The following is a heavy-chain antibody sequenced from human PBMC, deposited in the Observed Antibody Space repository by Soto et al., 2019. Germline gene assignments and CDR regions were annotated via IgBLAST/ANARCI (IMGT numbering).Heavy chain of an antibody. V-gene: IGHV3-23*01. CDR1: GIMFSQYA. D-gene: IGHD3-22*01. J-gene: IGHJ4*02. CDR2: VGPSGAST. CDR3: ARSYYYDSTGYYRTFDY. Sequence: GGSLRLSCAASGIMFSQYAMSWVRLAPGKGLEWVSVVGPSGASTFYADSVRGRFTISRDNSENTLYLQMNSLRAADTALYFCARSYYYDSTGYYRTFDYWGPGTLVTDSS.